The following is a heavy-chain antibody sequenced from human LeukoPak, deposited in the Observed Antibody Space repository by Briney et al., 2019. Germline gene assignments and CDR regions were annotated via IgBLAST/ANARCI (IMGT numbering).Heavy chain of an antibody. CDR2: IWYDGSNK. D-gene: IGHD5-18*01. CDR3: ARETSGYSFGPFDY. V-gene: IGHV3-33*01. Sequence: GGSLRLSCAASGFTFSSYGMHWVRQAPGKGLEWVAVIWYDGSNKYYADSVKGRFTISRDNFKNTLYLQMNSLRAEDTAVYYCARETSGYSFGPFDYWGQGTLVTVSS. J-gene: IGHJ4*02. CDR1: GFTFSSYG.